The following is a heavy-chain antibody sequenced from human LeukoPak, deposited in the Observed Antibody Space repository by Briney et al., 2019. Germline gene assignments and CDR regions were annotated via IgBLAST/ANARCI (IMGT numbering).Heavy chain of an antibody. CDR1: GFTFSNYA. V-gene: IGHV3-13*01. D-gene: IGHD5-24*01. CDR2: IGTGGRT. Sequence: PGGSLRLSCSASGFTFSNYAMPWVCHEKGKGLEWVSSIGTGGRTDYAPSEKGRFTISRENAKNSLYLQMNSRGAGDTAIYYCTRGGLEAPCDVWGQGTMVAVSS. J-gene: IGHJ3*01. CDR3: TRGGLEAPCDV.